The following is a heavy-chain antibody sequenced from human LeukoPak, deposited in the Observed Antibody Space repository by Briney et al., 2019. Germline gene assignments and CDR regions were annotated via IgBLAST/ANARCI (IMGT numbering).Heavy chain of an antibody. CDR2: IYSGGST. D-gene: IGHD3-22*01. V-gene: IGHV3-53*01. CDR3: ARAGYYDSSGVTHAFDI. CDR1: GFTVSSNY. Sequence: PGGSLRLSCAASGFTVSSNYMSWVRQAPGKGLEWVSVIYSGGSTYYADSVKGRFTISRDNSKNTLYLQMNSLRAEDTAVYYCARAGYYDSSGVTHAFDIWGQGTMVTVSS. J-gene: IGHJ3*02.